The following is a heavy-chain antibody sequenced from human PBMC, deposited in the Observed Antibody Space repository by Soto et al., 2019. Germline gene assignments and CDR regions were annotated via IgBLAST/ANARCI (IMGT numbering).Heavy chain of an antibody. CDR1: GYTFTSYA. V-gene: IGHV1-3*01. J-gene: IGHJ3*02. Sequence: QVQLVQSGAEVKKPGASVKVSCKASGYTFTSYAMHWVRQAPGQRLEWMGWINAGNGNTKYSQKFQGRVTITRDTSASTAYMELSSLRSEDTAVYYWARVPTARRAFDIWGQGTMVTVSS. D-gene: IGHD4-17*01. CDR3: ARVPTARRAFDI. CDR2: INAGNGNT.